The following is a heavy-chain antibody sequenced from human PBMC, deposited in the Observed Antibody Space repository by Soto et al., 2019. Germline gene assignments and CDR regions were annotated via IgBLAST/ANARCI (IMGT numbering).Heavy chain of an antibody. J-gene: IGHJ2*01. D-gene: IGHD2-2*01. CDR2: ITNSGGST. CDR1: GFSLINYA. V-gene: IGHV3-64D*06. CDR3: VKGQHCSSTICYVALWYFDL. Sequence: GGSLRLSCSASGFSLINYAMHWVRQAPGKGLEYVSTITNSGGSTYYADSVKGRFTISRDNSRNTLYLQMSSLTPEDTAVYYCVKGQHCSSTICYVALWYFDLWGRGTRVTVSS.